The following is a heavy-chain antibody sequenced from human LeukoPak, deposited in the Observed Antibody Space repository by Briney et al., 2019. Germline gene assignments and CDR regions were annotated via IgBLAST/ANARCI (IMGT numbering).Heavy chain of an antibody. D-gene: IGHD3-10*01. CDR2: ITSTGGGT. CDR1: GFTCSSYA. V-gene: IGHV3-23*01. J-gene: IGHJ4*02. Sequence: GGSLRRSCAASGFTCSSYAMSWVRQVPGKGLEWVSTITSTGGGTYYADSVKARFTISRDNSKNTLSLQMNSLRAEDTAVYYCAKDWGYASGTYYTYWGQGTLVTVSS. CDR3: AKDWGYASGTYYTY.